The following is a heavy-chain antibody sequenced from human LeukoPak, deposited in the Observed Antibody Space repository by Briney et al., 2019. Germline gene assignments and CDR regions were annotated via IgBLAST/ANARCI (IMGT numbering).Heavy chain of an antibody. J-gene: IGHJ6*04. CDR3: ARDPLRFLEWHA. CDR1: GFTFSSYS. Sequence: GGSLRLSCAASGFTFSSYSMNWVRQAPGKGLEWVSSISSSSSYIYYADSVKGRFTISRDNAKNSLYLQMNSLRAEDTAVYYCARDPLRFLEWHAWGKGTTVTVSS. V-gene: IGHV3-21*01. CDR2: ISSSSSYI. D-gene: IGHD3-3*01.